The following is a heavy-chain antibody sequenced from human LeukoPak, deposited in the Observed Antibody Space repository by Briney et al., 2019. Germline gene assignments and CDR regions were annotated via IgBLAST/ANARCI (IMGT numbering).Heavy chain of an antibody. V-gene: IGHV4-34*01. Sequence: MSSETLSLTCSVYGGSFSGYYWSWIRRPPGKGLEWIGEINHSGSTNYNPSLKSRVTISVDTSKNQFSLKLSSVTAADTAVYYCARGPPIVGATIDYWGQGTLVTVSS. CDR3: ARGPPIVGATIDY. CDR1: GGSFSGYY. J-gene: IGHJ4*02. CDR2: INHSGST. D-gene: IGHD1-26*01.